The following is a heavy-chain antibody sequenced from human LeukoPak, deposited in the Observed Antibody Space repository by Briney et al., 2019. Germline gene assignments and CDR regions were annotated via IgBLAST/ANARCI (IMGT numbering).Heavy chain of an antibody. Sequence: GESLKISCKGSGYSFTSYWIGWVRQMPGKGLEWMGIIYPGDSDTRYSPSFQGQVTISADKSTSTAYLQWSSLKASDTAMYYCARLELPAYYYGSGSNYYGMDVWGQGTTVTVSS. CDR2: IYPGDSDT. J-gene: IGHJ6*02. CDR1: GYSFTSYW. D-gene: IGHD3-10*01. V-gene: IGHV5-51*01. CDR3: ARLELPAYYYGSGSNYYGMDV.